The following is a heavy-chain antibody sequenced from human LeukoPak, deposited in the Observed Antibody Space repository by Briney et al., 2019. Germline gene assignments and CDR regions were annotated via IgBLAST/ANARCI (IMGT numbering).Heavy chain of an antibody. J-gene: IGHJ4*02. Sequence: ASVKVSCKASGYTFTSYGISWVRQAPGQGLEWMGWISAYNGNTNYAQKFQGRVTMTRDTSISTAYMELSRLRSDDTAVYYCARDRTKYCRSTSCPLDYWGQGTLVTVSS. CDR1: GYTFTSYG. CDR3: ARDRTKYCRSTSCPLDY. V-gene: IGHV1-18*01. D-gene: IGHD2-2*01. CDR2: ISAYNGNT.